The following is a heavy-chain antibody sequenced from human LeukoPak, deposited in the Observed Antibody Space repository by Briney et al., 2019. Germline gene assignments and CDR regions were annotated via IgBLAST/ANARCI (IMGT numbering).Heavy chain of an antibody. V-gene: IGHV3-9*01. CDR1: GFIFDDYA. CDR3: ARDAGNSGYGCDL. J-gene: IGHJ5*02. D-gene: IGHD5-12*01. CDR2: ISWNSGSE. Sequence: PGRSLRPSCAASGFIFDDYAMHWLRQAPGKGLQWVSGISWNSGSEGYADSVKGRFTISRDNARNSLYLQMNNLRGEDTAIYYCARDAGNSGYGCDLWGQGTLVTVSS.